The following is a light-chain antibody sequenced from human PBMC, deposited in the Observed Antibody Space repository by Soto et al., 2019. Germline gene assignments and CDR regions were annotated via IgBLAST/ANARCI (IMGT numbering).Light chain of an antibody. CDR1: SGHSNYA. CDR2: LNSDGRH. Sequence: QSVLTQSPSASASLGASVKLTCTLSSGHSNYAIAWHQQQSEKGPRYLMKLNSDGRHSKGDGIPDRFSGSSSGAERYLTISSLQSEDEANYYCPTWGSGIVVFGGGTKLTVL. J-gene: IGLJ2*01. V-gene: IGLV4-69*01. CDR3: PTWGSGIVV.